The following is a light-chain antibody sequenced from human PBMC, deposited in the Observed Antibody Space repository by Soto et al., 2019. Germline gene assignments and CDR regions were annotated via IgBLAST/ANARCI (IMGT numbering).Light chain of an antibody. CDR1: SSDVGTTYNY. V-gene: IGLV2-14*01. J-gene: IGLJ1*01. Sequence: QSALTQPASVAGSPGQSITISCSGTSSDVGTTYNYVSWYQQHPGKAPKLIIYEVSNRPSGVSDRFSGSKSGNTAALTITGLQADDEADYYGNSYTTTTTYVFGTGTKV. CDR3: NSYTTTTTYV. CDR2: EVS.